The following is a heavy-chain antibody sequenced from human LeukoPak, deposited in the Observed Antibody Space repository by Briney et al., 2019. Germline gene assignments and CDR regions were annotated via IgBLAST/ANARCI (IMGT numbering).Heavy chain of an antibody. CDR3: ARATYYYDSSGYRCDY. V-gene: IGHV4-30-4*01. D-gene: IGHD3-22*01. CDR2: IYYSGST. CDR1: GGSISSGDYY. Sequence: PSETLSLTCTVSGGSISSGDYYWSWIRQPPGKGLEWIGYIYYSGSTYYNPSLKSRLTISVDTSKNQFSLKLSSVTAADTAVYYCARATYYYDSSGYRCDYWGQGTLVTVSS. J-gene: IGHJ4*02.